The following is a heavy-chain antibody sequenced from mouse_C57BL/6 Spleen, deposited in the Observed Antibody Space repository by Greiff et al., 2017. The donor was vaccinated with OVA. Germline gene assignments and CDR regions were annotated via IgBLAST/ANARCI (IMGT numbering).Heavy chain of an antibody. Sequence: DVKLVESGGGLVKPGGSLKLSCAASGFTFSSYAMSWVRQTPEKRLEWVATISDGGSYTYYPDNVKGRFTISRDNAKNNLYLQMSHLKSEDTAMYYCARERGDSYYFDYWGQGTTLTVPS. J-gene: IGHJ2*01. CDR3: ARERGDSYYFDY. V-gene: IGHV5-4*01. CDR2: ISDGGSYT. CDR1: GFTFSSYA.